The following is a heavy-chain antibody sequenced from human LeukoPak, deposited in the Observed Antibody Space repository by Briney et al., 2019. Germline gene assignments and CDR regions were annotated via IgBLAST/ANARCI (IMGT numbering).Heavy chain of an antibody. J-gene: IGHJ2*01. CDR1: GYAFTGYY. CDR2: INPNSGGT. V-gene: IGHV1-2*02. D-gene: IGHD2-8*02. CDR3: ARGGGVDGSIYRYFDL. Sequence: GASVKVSCKASGYAFTGYYMHWVRQAPGQGLEWMGWINPNSGGTNNAQKFQGRVTLTRDTSISTAYMELSRLTSDDTAVYYCARGGGVDGSIYRYFDLWGRGTLVTVSS.